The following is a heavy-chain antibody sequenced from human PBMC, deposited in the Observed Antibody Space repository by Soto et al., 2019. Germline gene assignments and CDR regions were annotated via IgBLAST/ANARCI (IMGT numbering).Heavy chain of an antibody. CDR2: ISSSGDHT. D-gene: IGHD4-4*01. CDR3: AKLLRPGLQFFDF. Sequence: EVQLLESGGGLVQPGGSLRLSCAASGFTFSDYAMSWVRQAPGKGLDWVSAISSSGDHTFYADSVKGRLTISRDNSKNTLYLQVNSLRAEDTAVYYCAKLLRPGLQFFDFWGQGTLVTVSS. J-gene: IGHJ4*02. V-gene: IGHV3-23*01. CDR1: GFTFSDYA.